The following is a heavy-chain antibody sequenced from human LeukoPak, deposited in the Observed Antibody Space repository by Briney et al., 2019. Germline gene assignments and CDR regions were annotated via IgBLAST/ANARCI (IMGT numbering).Heavy chain of an antibody. Sequence: ASVKVSCKASGGTFSSYAISWVRQAPGQGLEWMGGIIPIFGTANYAQKFQGRVTITTDESTSTAYMELSSPRSEDTAVYYCARGRIAAAVNYYYYYMDVWGKGTTVTVSS. CDR2: IIPIFGTA. J-gene: IGHJ6*03. CDR1: GGTFSSYA. V-gene: IGHV1-69*05. D-gene: IGHD6-13*01. CDR3: ARGRIAAAVNYYYYYMDV.